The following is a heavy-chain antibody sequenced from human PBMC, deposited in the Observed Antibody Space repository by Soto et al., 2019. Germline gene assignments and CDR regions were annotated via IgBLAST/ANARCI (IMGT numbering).Heavy chain of an antibody. CDR1: GYTFTSYY. D-gene: IGHD3-22*01. CDR3: ARGQGLTPYDAFDI. CDR2: INPSGGST. J-gene: IGHJ3*02. Sequence: QVQLVQSGAEVKKPGASVKVSCKASGYTFTSYYMHWVRQAPGQGLEWMGIINPSGGSTSYAQKFPGRGTMTRETSTSTVYMELSSLRSEDTAVYYCARGQGLTPYDAFDILGQGTMVTVSS. V-gene: IGHV1-46*01.